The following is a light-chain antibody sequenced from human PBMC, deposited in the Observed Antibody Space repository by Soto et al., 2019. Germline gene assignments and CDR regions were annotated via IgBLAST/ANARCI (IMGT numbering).Light chain of an antibody. CDR1: QDIIND. CDR3: LQHNTYPLT. Sequence: DIQMTQSPSSLSASVGDTVTITCRASQDIINDLAWYQQKPGKAPQRLIHAASSLQGGVPSRFSGSGSGTEFTLTISSLQPEDFATYYCLQHNTYPLTFGEGTKVEIK. V-gene: IGKV1-17*01. J-gene: IGKJ4*01. CDR2: AAS.